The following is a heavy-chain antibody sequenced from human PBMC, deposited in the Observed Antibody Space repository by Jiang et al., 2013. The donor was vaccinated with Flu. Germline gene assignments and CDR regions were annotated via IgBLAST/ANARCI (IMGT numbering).Heavy chain of an antibody. CDR3: AHRRVPYGDYDY. D-gene: IGHD4-17*01. Sequence: GVAVGWIRQPPGKALEWLALIYWDDDKRYSPSLKSRLTITKDTSKNQVVLTMTNMDPVDTATYYCAHRRVPYGDYDYWGQGTLVTVSS. J-gene: IGHJ4*02. CDR2: IYWDDDK. CDR1: GVA. V-gene: IGHV2-5*02.